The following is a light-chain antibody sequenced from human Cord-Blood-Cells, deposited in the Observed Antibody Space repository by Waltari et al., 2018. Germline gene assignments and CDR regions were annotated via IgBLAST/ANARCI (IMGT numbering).Light chain of an antibody. V-gene: IGKV3-11*01. Sequence: DIVLTQSPALLSLSPGERATHSRRASQSVRSYLAWYQQKPGQAPNLLIYDASNWATGIPARFSGSGSGTDFTLTISSLEPEDFAVYYCQQRSNWPHTFGQGTKLEIK. CDR3: QQRSNWPHT. CDR2: DAS. CDR1: QSVRSY. J-gene: IGKJ2*01.